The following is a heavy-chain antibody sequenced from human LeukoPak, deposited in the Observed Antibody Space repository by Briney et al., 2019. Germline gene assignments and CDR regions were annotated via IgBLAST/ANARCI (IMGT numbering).Heavy chain of an antibody. J-gene: IGHJ5*02. V-gene: IGHV4-59*01. Sequence: NSSETLSLTCTVSGGSIDSNSWTWIRQPPGKGLEWIGYIYYSGTTNYNPSLKSRVTMSVDMSKNQFSLKLSSVTAADTAVYYCARRSSSWKNWFDPWGQGTLVTPSS. CDR2: IYYSGTT. CDR1: GGSIDSNS. D-gene: IGHD6-13*01. CDR3: ARRSSSWKNWFDP.